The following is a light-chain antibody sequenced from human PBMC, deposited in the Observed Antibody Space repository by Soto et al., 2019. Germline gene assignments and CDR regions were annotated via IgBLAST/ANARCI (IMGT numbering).Light chain of an antibody. V-gene: IGKV3-11*01. CDR1: QSVSSY. CDR2: DAS. J-gene: IGKJ1*01. CDR3: QQYNNYPRT. Sequence: EIVLTQSPGTLSLSPGERATLSCRASQSVSSYLAWYQQKPGQAPRLLIYDASNRATGIPARFSGSGSGTDFTLTISSLQPDDFATYYCQQYNNYPRTFGQGTKV.